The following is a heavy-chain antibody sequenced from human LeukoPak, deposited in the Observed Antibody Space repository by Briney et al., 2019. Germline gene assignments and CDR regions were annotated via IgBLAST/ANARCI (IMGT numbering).Heavy chain of an antibody. CDR3: VRLYCSGGSCYQVDF. D-gene: IGHD2-15*01. CDR2: FNHSGST. V-gene: IGHV4-34*01. Sequence: SETLSLTCAVYGGSFSGYYWSWTRQPPGMGREWIGEFNHSGSTNYNPSLKSRVTISVDTSKNQFSLKLSSVTAADTAVYYCVRLYCSGGSCYQVDFWGQGTLVTVSS. CDR1: GGSFSGYY. J-gene: IGHJ4*02.